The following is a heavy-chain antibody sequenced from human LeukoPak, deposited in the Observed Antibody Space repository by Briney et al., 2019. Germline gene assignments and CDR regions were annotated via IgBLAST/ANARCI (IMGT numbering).Heavy chain of an antibody. CDR1: GGSISSYY. D-gene: IGHD3-10*01. J-gene: IGHJ3*02. Sequence: KTSETLSLTCTVSGGSISSYYWSWIRQPAGKRLEWIGRIYTSGGTNYNPSLKSRVTMSVDRSKNEISLHLASLTAADTALYYCAGRGSSSGTFDIWGPGTFVTVSS. CDR3: AGRGSSSGTFDI. CDR2: IYTSGGT. V-gene: IGHV4-4*07.